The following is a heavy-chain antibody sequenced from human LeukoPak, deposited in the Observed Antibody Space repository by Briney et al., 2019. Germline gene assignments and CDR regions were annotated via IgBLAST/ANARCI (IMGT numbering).Heavy chain of an antibody. D-gene: IGHD4-23*01. J-gene: IGHJ3*02. CDR1: GDSVSSNSAA. CDR2: TYYRSKWYN. V-gene: IGHV6-1*01. Sequence: SQTLSLTCAISGDSVSSNSAACNWIRQSPSRGLEWLGRTYYRSKWYNDYAVSVKSRITINPDTSKNQFSLQLNSVAPEDMAVYYCARSRGYYGGNLRTAFDIWGQGTMVTVSS. CDR3: ARSRGYYGGNLRTAFDI.